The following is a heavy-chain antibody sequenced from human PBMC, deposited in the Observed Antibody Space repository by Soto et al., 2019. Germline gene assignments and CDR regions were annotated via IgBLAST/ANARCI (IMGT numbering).Heavy chain of an antibody. Sequence: SGPTLVNPTQTLTLTCIFSGFSLRTNGVGVGWIRQPPGKALEWLGFIYWNDDKRYSPSLKSRLTITKDTSKNQVVLTMTNMDPVDTATYYCAKSGSRGWYGSFDPWGQAPLVTVSS. D-gene: IGHD6-19*01. J-gene: IGHJ5*02. CDR2: IYWNDDK. V-gene: IGHV2-5*01. CDR1: GFSLRTNGVG. CDR3: AKSGSRGWYGSFDP.